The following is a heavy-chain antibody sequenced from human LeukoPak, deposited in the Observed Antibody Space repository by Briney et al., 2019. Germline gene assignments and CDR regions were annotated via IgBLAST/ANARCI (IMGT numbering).Heavy chain of an antibody. J-gene: IGHJ4*02. CDR1: GFTFSGSA. CDR3: TVTYYDFWSGYYPLDY. Sequence: PGGSLRLSCAASGFTFSGSAMHWVRQAYGKGLEWVGRIRSKANSYATAYAASVKGRFTISRDDSKNTAYLQMNSLKTEDTAVYYCTVTYYDFWSGYYPLDYWGQGTLVTVSS. D-gene: IGHD3-3*01. V-gene: IGHV3-73*01. CDR2: IRSKANSYAT.